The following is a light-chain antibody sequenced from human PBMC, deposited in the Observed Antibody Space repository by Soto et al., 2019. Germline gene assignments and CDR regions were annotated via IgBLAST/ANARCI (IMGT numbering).Light chain of an antibody. V-gene: IGKV3-20*01. J-gene: IGKJ1*01. CDR1: QSVSSRY. Sequence: EIVVTQAPGTLSLSPGERATLSCRASQSVSSRYLAWYQQKPGQAPRLLIYGASNRATGIPDRFRGSGSGTDSALTISILEPEDFAVYYCQQYANSPPTCGQGPREEIK. CDR3: QQYANSPPT. CDR2: GAS.